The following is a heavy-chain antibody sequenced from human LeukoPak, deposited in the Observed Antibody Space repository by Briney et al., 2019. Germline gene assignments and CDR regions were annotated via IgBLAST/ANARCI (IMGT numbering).Heavy chain of an antibody. CDR1: GFTFSSAW. CDR2: IKNKTNGGTT. J-gene: IGHJ4*02. CDR3: ARGFCGSTNCYQGPFDF. V-gene: IGHV3-15*01. D-gene: IGHD2-2*01. Sequence: GGSLRLSCAASGFTFSSAWMTWVRQAPGKGLEWVGHIKNKTNGGTTDYAAPVKGRFIISRDDSRNTLYLQMNSLRTEDTAVYYCARGFCGSTNCYQGPFDFWGQGTLVTVSS.